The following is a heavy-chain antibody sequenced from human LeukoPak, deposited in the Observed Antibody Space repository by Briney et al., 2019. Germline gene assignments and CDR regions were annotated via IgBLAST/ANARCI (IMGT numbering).Heavy chain of an antibody. V-gene: IGHV4-59*01. Sequence: PSETLSLTXTVSGGSISSYYWSWIRQPPGKGLEWIGYIYYSGSTNYNPSLKSRATISVDTSKNQFSLKLSSVTAADTAVYYCARNIGQYYDFWSGYPAPYFYYYYMDVWGKGTTVTVSS. CDR3: ARNIGQYYDFWSGYPAPYFYYYYMDV. CDR1: GGSISSYY. CDR2: IYYSGST. D-gene: IGHD3-3*01. J-gene: IGHJ6*03.